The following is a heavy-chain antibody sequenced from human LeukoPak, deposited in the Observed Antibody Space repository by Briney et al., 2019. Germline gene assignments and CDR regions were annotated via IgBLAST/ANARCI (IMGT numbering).Heavy chain of an antibody. J-gene: IGHJ4*02. CDR2: IRSKALYGTS. CDR1: GFRFGGYA. V-gene: IGHV3-49*04. CDR3: VRESVRGYYFDF. Sequence: PGGSLRLSCSGSGFRFGGYALSWVRQAPGKGLEWVGFIRSKALYGTSEYAASVEGRFAISRDDSNNIVYLQMNSLKTEDTAVYFCVRESVRGYYFDFWGQGTLVTVSS. D-gene: IGHD3-10*02.